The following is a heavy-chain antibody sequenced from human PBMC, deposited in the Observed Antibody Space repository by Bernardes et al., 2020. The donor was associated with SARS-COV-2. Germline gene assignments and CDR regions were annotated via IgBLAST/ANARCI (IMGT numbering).Heavy chain of an antibody. CDR2: INPNSGGT. D-gene: IGHD3-22*01. CDR3: ALPPTNYDRYGMDV. CDR1: GYTFTGYY. V-gene: IGHV1-2*02. J-gene: IGHJ6*02. Sequence: ASVKVSCKASGYTFTGYYIHWVRQVPGQGLEWMGWINPNSGGTNYAQKFQGRVTMTRDTSISTAYMELSRLRSDDTAVYYCALPPTNYDRYGMDVWGQGTTVTVSS.